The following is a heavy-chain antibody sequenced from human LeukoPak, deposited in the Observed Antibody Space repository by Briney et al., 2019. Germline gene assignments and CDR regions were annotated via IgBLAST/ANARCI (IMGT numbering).Heavy chain of an antibody. CDR1: GFTFDDYA. J-gene: IGHJ4*02. Sequence: PGRSLRLSCAASGFTFDDYAMHWVRQVPGKGLEWVSGINWNSGSIGYADSVKGRFTISRDNAKNSLYLQMNSLRAEDTAVYYCARDLGDTAMVSPFDYWGQGTLVTVSS. CDR3: ARDLGDTAMVSPFDY. CDR2: INWNSGSI. V-gene: IGHV3-9*01. D-gene: IGHD5-18*01.